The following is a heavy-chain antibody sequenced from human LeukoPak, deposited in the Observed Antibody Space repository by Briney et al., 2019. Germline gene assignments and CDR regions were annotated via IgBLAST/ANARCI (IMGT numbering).Heavy chain of an antibody. CDR1: GGSISSGDYY. Sequence: PSQTLSLTCTVSGGSISSGDYYWSWIRQPPGKGLEWIGYIRYSGSTYYNPSLKSRVTISVDTSKNQFSLKLSSVTAADTAVYYCARDPGPHYCTNGVCSPRGYYYYGMDVWGQGTTVTVSS. D-gene: IGHD2-8*01. V-gene: IGHV4-30-4*01. J-gene: IGHJ6*02. CDR3: ARDPGPHYCTNGVCSPRGYYYYGMDV. CDR2: IRYSGST.